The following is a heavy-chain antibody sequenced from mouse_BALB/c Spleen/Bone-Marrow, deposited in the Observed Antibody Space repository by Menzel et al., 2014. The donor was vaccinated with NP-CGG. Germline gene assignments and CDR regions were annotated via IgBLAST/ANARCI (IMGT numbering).Heavy chain of an antibody. V-gene: IGHV1-4*01. Sequence: VHLQQPGAELARPGASVKLSCRASGHTFTTYTLHWVKQRPGQRLEWIGYINPSSGYTYYNQKFKDKATLTADKSSSAAYLQLSSLTSEDSAVYYCNAWNYYGGMGYWGQGSSVTVSS. D-gene: IGHD1-2*01. J-gene: IGHJ4*01. CDR3: NAWNYYGGMGY. CDR1: GHTFTTYT. CDR2: INPSSGYT.